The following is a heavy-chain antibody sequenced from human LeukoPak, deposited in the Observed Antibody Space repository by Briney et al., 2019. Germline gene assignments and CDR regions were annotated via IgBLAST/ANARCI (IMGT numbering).Heavy chain of an antibody. CDR1: GFTFSDYS. Sequence: GRSLRLSCAAAGFTFSDYSMNWVRQAPGKGLEWISYIGIDTGNTNYADSVKGRFTISGDKAKNSLYLQMNSLRVEDTAVYYCARDYKYAFDNWGQGTLVTVSS. D-gene: IGHD5-24*01. CDR3: ARDYKYAFDN. J-gene: IGHJ4*02. CDR2: IGIDTGNT. V-gene: IGHV3-48*01.